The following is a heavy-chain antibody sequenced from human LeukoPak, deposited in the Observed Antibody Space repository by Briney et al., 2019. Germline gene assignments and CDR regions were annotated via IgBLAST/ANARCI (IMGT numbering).Heavy chain of an antibody. CDR1: GGTFSSYA. CDR2: IIPILGIA. J-gene: IGHJ4*02. Sequence: ASVKVSCKASGGTFSSYAINWVRQAPGQGLEWMGRIIPILGIANYAQKFQGRVTITADKSTSTAYMELSSLRSEDTAVYYCARVSPLDYYDSSGYYDYWGQGTLVTVSS. V-gene: IGHV1-69*04. CDR3: ARVSPLDYYDSSGYYDY. D-gene: IGHD3-22*01.